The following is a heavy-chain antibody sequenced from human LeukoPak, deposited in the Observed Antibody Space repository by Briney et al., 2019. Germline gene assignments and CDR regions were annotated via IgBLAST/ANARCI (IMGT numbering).Heavy chain of an antibody. CDR3: ARVQGSSGPGIGEC. CDR2: ISYDGSNK. Sequence: GRSLRLSCAASGFTFSSYAMHWVRQAPGKGLEWVAVISYDGSNKYYADSVKGRFTISRDNSKNTLYLQMNSLRAEDTAVYYCARVQGSSGPGIGECWGQGTLVPVSS. CDR1: GFTFSSYA. J-gene: IGHJ4*02. V-gene: IGHV3-30*04. D-gene: IGHD6-19*01.